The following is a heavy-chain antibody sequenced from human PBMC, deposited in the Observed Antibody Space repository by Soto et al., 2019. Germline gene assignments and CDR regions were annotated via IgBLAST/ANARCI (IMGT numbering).Heavy chain of an antibody. J-gene: IGHJ5*02. D-gene: IGHD4-17*01. Sequence: HPGGSLRLSCAASGFTFNSYGMDWVRQAPGKGLEWVASILYDGNKKFYADSVKGRFTISRDNSKNTLFLQMNSLRGEDTAVFYCAKEGYGDYHLSSWGQGTLVTVSS. CDR2: ILYDGNKK. V-gene: IGHV3-30*18. CDR1: GFTFNSYG. CDR3: AKEGYGDYHLSS.